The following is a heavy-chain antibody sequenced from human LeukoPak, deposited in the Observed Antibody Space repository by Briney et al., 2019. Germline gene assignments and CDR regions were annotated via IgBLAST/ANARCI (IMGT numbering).Heavy chain of an antibody. Sequence: SVKASCKASGGTFSSYAISWVRQAPGQGLEWMGGIIPIFGTANYAQKFQGRVTITADKSTSTAYMELSSLRSEDTAVYYCARTWGPSYCSSTSCPPYGMDVWGKGTTVTVSS. D-gene: IGHD2-2*01. V-gene: IGHV1-69*06. CDR3: ARTWGPSYCSSTSCPPYGMDV. CDR2: IIPIFGTA. J-gene: IGHJ6*04. CDR1: GGTFSSYA.